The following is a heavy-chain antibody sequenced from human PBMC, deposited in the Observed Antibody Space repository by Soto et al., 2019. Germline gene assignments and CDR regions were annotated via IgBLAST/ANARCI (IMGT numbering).Heavy chain of an antibody. CDR2: ISADGRDL. D-gene: IGHD6-19*01. J-gene: IGHJ4*02. CDR3: AKGGTVAGTNDFDY. Sequence: GGSLRLSCAASGFTLGAYVMHWVRQAPGKGLEWVAAISADGRDLFYAASVKGRFTISRDNSKNTLYLQMNSLRAEDTAVYYCAKGGTVAGTNDFDYWGQGTLVTVSS. CDR1: GFTLGAYV. V-gene: IGHV3-30*18.